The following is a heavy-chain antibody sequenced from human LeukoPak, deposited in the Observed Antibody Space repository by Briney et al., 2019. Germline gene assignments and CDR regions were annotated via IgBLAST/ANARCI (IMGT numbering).Heavy chain of an antibody. CDR3: ARGLAAAGSPRRCYYGMDV. CDR2: IGTAGDT. D-gene: IGHD6-13*01. V-gene: IGHV3-13*01. Sequence: PGGSLRLSCAASGFTFSSYDMHWVRQATGKGLEWVSAIGTAGDTYYPGSVKGRFTISRENAKNSLYLQMNSLRAEDTAVYYCARGLAAAGSPRRCYYGMDVWGQGTTVTVSS. CDR1: GFTFSSYD. J-gene: IGHJ6*02.